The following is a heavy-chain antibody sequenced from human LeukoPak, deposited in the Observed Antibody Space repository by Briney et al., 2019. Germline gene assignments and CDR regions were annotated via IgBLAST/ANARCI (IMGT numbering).Heavy chain of an antibody. Sequence: PGGSLRLSCAASGFTFSSYAMHWVRQAPGKGLEWVAVISYDGSNKYYADSVKGRFTISRDNSKNTLYLQMNSLRDEDTAVYYCARDLGYSSSWSYYYYYGMDVWGQGTTVTVSS. J-gene: IGHJ6*02. CDR2: ISYDGSNK. D-gene: IGHD6-13*01. CDR3: ARDLGYSSSWSYYYYYGMDV. V-gene: IGHV3-30*04. CDR1: GFTFSSYA.